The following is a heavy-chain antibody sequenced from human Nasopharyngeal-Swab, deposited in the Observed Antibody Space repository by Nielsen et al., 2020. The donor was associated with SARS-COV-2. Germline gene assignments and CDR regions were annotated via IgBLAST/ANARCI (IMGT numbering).Heavy chain of an antibody. Sequence: ASVKVSCKASGYTFTSYYMHWVRQPPGQGLEWMGIINPSGGSTSYAQKFQGRVTMTRDTFTSTVYMELSSLRSEDTAVYYCAREGGGEQGYSSGWHVIFTSNYYYYGMDVWGQGTTVTVSS. V-gene: IGHV1-46*01. J-gene: IGHJ6*02. CDR1: GYTFTSYY. CDR2: INPSGGST. CDR3: AREGGGEQGYSSGWHVIFTSNYYYYGMDV. D-gene: IGHD6-19*01.